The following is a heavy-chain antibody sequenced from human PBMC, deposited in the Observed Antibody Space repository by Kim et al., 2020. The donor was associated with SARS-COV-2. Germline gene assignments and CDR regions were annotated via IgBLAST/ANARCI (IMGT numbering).Heavy chain of an antibody. CDR1: GFTFSDYY. CDR3: AREMAVADLIAFDI. D-gene: IGHD6-19*01. J-gene: IGHJ3*02. CDR2: ISSSSYT. V-gene: IGHV3-11*05. Sequence: GGSLRLSCAASGFTFSDYYMSWIRQAPGKGLEWVSYISSSSYTNYADSVKGRFTISRDNAKNSLYLQMNSLRAEDTAVYYCAREMAVADLIAFDIWGQGTMVTVSS.